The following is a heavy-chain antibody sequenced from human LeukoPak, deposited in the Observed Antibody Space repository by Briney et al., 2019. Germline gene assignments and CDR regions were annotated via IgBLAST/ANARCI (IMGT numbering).Heavy chain of an antibody. CDR1: GYSISSGYY. CDR3: ARAVDTAMVFDYYYYYYMDV. J-gene: IGHJ6*03. V-gene: IGHV4-38-2*01. Sequence: SETLSLTCALCGYSISSGYYWGWIRQPPGKGLEWIGSIYHSGSTYYNPSLKSRVTIPVDTSKNQFSLKLSSVTAADTAVYYCARAVDTAMVFDYYYYYYMDVWGKGTTVTVSS. CDR2: IYHSGST. D-gene: IGHD5-18*01.